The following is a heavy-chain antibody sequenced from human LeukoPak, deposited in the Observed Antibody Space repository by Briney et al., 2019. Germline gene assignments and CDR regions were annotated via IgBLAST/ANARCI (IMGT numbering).Heavy chain of an antibody. CDR2: ISSPADTI. J-gene: IGHJ4*02. V-gene: IGHV3-23*01. Sequence: PGGPLRLSCAASGFTFSTYVMAWVRQTPGKGLEWVSVISSPADTIYYADFVRGRFTISRDNSKYTLYLHLNSLRVDDTAVYYCARAPSHRGFDYWGQGTLVTVSS. CDR1: GFTFSTYV. CDR3: ARAPSHRGFDY.